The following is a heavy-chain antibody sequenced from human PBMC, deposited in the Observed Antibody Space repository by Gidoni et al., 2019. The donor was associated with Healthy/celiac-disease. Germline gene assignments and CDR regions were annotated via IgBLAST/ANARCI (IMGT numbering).Heavy chain of an antibody. CDR1: GFTCSSYA. Sequence: EVQLLESGGGLVQPGGSLRLSCAASGFTCSSYAMSWVRQAPGKGLEWVSAISGSGGSTYYADSVKGRFTISRDNSKNTLYLQMNSLRAEDTAVYYCAKAGAPGRGQYQLPQGFDYWGQGTLVTVSS. CDR3: AKAGAPGRGQYQLPQGFDY. J-gene: IGHJ4*02. V-gene: IGHV3-23*01. D-gene: IGHD2-2*01. CDR2: ISGSGGST.